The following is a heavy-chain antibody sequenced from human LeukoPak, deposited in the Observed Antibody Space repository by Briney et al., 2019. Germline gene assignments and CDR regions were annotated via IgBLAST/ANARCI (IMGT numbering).Heavy chain of an antibody. CDR1: GGSISSSSYY. J-gene: IGHJ6*03. CDR3: ARLHFGGNYGCYYYYMDV. CDR2: IYYSGST. D-gene: IGHD4-23*01. V-gene: IGHV4-39*01. Sequence: ASETLSLTCTVSGGSISSSSYYWGWIRQPPGKGLEWIGSIYYSGSTYYNPSLKSRVTISVDTSKNQFSLKLSSVTAADTAVYYCARLHFGGNYGCYYYYMDVWGKGTTVTISS.